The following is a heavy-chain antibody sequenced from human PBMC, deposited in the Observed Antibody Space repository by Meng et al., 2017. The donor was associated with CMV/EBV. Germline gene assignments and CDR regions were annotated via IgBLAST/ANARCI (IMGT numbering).Heavy chain of an antibody. CDR2: IYTSGST. Sequence: HVHAPEPGPGPVKPSETLSLTCNVSGGSISSYYWSWIRQPAGKGLEWIGRIYTSGSTNYNPSLKSRVTMSVDTSKNQFSLKLSSVTAADTAVYYCARDLMNCSSTSCANWFDPWGQGTLVTVSS. J-gene: IGHJ5*02. CDR1: GGSISSYY. V-gene: IGHV4-4*07. CDR3: ARDLMNCSSTSCANWFDP. D-gene: IGHD2-2*01.